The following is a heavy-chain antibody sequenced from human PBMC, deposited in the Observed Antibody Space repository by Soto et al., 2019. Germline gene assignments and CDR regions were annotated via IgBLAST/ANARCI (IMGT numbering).Heavy chain of an antibody. Sequence: GGSLRLSCAASGFTFSDYQMSWIRQAPGKGLEWVSYISSSGSIIYYADSVKGRFTISRDNARNTLYLQMSSLRADDTAIYYCAREGLDTAGFFDVWGQGTMVTVSS. J-gene: IGHJ3*01. CDR2: ISSSGSII. D-gene: IGHD6-13*01. CDR1: GFTFSDYQ. CDR3: AREGLDTAGFFDV. V-gene: IGHV3-11*04.